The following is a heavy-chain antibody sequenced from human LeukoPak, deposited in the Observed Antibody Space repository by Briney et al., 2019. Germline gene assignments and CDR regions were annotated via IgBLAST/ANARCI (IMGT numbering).Heavy chain of an antibody. CDR2: IYYSGST. D-gene: IGHD4-17*01. CDR3: ARSSEYGDPFNY. CDR1: GASISRSDYF. Sequence: SETLSLTCTVSGASISRSDYFGGWIRQPPGKGLEWIGSIYYSGSTYYSPSLKGRVTISVDTSKNQFSLKLNSVTAADTAVYYCARSSEYGDPFNYWGQGTLVTVSS. J-gene: IGHJ4*02. V-gene: IGHV4-39*01.